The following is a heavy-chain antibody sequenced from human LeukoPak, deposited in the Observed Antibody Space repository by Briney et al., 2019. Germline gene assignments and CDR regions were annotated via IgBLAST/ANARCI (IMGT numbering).Heavy chain of an antibody. CDR3: ARLNYYGSGSYYTNAFDI. CDR1: GYTFTGYY. D-gene: IGHD3-10*01. CDR2: INPHSGGT. Sequence: ASVKVSCKASGYTFTGYYMHWVRQAPGQGLEWMGWINPHSGGTNYAQKFQGRVTMTRDTSISTAYMELSRLRSDDTAVYYCARLNYYGSGSYYTNAFDIWGQGTMVTVSS. J-gene: IGHJ3*02. V-gene: IGHV1-2*02.